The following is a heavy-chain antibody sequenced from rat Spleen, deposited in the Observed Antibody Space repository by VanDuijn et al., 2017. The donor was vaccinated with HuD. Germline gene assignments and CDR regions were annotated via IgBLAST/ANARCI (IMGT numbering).Heavy chain of an antibody. D-gene: IGHD1-1*01. CDR3: AGGGSGGLNWFAH. Sequence: EVQLVESGGGLVQPGSPLKLSCAASGFTFSSNWLNWIRQAPGKGLEWVASINPDGSNTFYPDTVKGRFVISKDNGKNTVYLQMNNLRSEDTAIYYCAGGGSGGLNWFAHWGQGTLVTVSS. CDR2: INPDGSNT. CDR1: GFTFSSNW. J-gene: IGHJ3*01. V-gene: IGHV5-35*01.